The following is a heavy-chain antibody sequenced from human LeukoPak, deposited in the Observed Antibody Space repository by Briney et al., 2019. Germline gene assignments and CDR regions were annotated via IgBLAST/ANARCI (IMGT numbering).Heavy chain of an antibody. Sequence: GGSLRLSCAASGFTVSSNYMSWVRQAPGKGLEWVSVIYSGGSTYYADSVKGRFTISRDNSKNTLYLQMNSLRAEDTAVYYCAGVGGYQLLPRYYYYGMDDWGQGTTVTVSS. J-gene: IGHJ6*02. CDR1: GFTVSSNY. D-gene: IGHD2-2*01. V-gene: IGHV3-66*01. CDR2: IYSGGST. CDR3: AGVGGYQLLPRYYYYGMDD.